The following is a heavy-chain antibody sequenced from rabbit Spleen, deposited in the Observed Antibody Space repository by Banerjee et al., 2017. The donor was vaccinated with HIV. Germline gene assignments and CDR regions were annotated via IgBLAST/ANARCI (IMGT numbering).Heavy chain of an antibody. CDR3: ARDLADVIDCYFGW. CDR2: IYAGGNGTT. D-gene: IGHD4-1*01. CDR1: GFSFSSSYW. V-gene: IGHV1S40*01. Sequence: QSLEESGGDLVKPGASLILTCTASGFSFSSSYWICWDGQAPGRELEGMACIYAGGNGTTSYATWARGRFSISTTSSTTVPLHMTSLAAAATSTCFCARDLADVIDCYFGWWGPGTLVTVS. J-gene: IGHJ4*01.